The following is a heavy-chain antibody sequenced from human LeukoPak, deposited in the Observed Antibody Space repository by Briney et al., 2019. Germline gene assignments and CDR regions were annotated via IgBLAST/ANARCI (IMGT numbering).Heavy chain of an antibody. J-gene: IGHJ5*02. Sequence: GASVNVSCKGSGYTLSELSMHGVRQAPGKGLEGRGGFYPEDGETIYSQKFQGRATMTEDTSTDTAYMEMSSLRSEETAVYYCATTNGYGATGGWFDTWGQGTLVTVSS. CDR1: GYTLSELS. CDR3: ATTNGYGATGGWFDT. V-gene: IGHV1-24*01. CDR2: FYPEDGET. D-gene: IGHD4-17*01.